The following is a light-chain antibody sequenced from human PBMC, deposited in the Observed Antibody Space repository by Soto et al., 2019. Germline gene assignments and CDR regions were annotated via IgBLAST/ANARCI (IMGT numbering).Light chain of an antibody. CDR2: DAS. CDR1: QSISNW. CDR3: HQYNSDWT. V-gene: IGKV1-5*01. J-gene: IGKJ1*01. Sequence: DIQMTQPPSTLPACVGDRVTITCRASQSISNWLAWYQQKPGRAPELLIFDASSLKSGVPSRFSGSGSGTEFTLTINGLQPADFATYYCHQYNSDWTFGQGTKVDIK.